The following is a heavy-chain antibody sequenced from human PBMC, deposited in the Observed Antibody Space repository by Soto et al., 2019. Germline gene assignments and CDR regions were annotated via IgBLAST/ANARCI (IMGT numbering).Heavy chain of an antibody. V-gene: IGHV4-34*01. D-gene: IGHD3-10*01. J-gene: IGHJ4*02. Sequence: SETLSLTCAVYGGSFSGYYWSWIRQPPGKGLEWIGEINHSGSTNYNPSLKSRVTISVDTSKNQFSLKLSSVTAADTAVYYCARGPWVAYGSGSPPLYFGYWGQGTLVTVSS. CDR1: GGSFSGYY. CDR3: ARGPWVAYGSGSPPLYFGY. CDR2: INHSGST.